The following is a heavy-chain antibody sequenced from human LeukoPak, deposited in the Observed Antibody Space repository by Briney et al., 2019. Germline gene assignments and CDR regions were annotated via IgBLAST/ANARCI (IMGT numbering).Heavy chain of an antibody. V-gene: IGHV3-7*01. D-gene: IGHD6-19*01. CDR2: IKQDGSEK. J-gene: IGHJ4*02. CDR1: GFTFSSYW. CDR3: ARDLAEAGTVGNYYFDY. Sequence: GGSLRLSCAASGFTFSSYWMSWVRQAPGKGLEWVANIKQDGSEKYYVDSVKGRFTISRDNAKNSLYLQMNSLRAEDTAVYYCARDLAEAGTVGNYYFDYWGQGTLVTVSS.